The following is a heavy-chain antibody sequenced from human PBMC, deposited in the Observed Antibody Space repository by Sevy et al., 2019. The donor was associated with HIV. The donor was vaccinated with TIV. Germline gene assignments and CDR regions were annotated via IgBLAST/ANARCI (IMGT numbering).Heavy chain of an antibody. CDR2: IRSNTDGGTT. Sequence: GGSLRLSCAASGFTFSNAWMSWVRQAPGKGLEWVGRIRSNTDGGTTDYAAPLKGRFTISRDDSKNTLYLQMNILKSEDTAVYYCTTDREYGDYKGGFDYWGQGTLVTVSS. V-gene: IGHV3-15*01. J-gene: IGHJ4*02. D-gene: IGHD4-17*01. CDR3: TTDREYGDYKGGFDY. CDR1: GFTFSNAW.